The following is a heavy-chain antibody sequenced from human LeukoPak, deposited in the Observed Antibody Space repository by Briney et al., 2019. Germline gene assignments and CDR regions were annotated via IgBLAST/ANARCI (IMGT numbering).Heavy chain of an antibody. Sequence: PETLSLTCTVSGGSISSSSYYWGWIRQPPGKGLEWIGSIYYSGSTYYNPSLKSRVAISVDTSKNQFSLKLSSVTAADTAVYYCARHKISVAGTRDFDYWGQGTLVTVSS. J-gene: IGHJ4*02. CDR2: IYYSGST. D-gene: IGHD6-19*01. CDR1: GGSISSSSYY. CDR3: ARHKISVAGTRDFDY. V-gene: IGHV4-39*01.